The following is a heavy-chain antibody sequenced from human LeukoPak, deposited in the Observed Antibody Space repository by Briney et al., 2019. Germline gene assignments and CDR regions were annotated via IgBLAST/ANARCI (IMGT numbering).Heavy chain of an antibody. CDR3: AKAPYSSSWYWFDP. V-gene: IGHV3-23*01. D-gene: IGHD6-13*01. Sequence: GGSLRLSCAASGFTFSSYAMSWVRQAPGKGLEWVSAISGSGGSTYYADSVKGRFTISRDNPKNTLYLQMNSLRAEDTAVYYCAKAPYSSSWYWFDPWGQGTLVTVSS. CDR2: ISGSGGST. J-gene: IGHJ5*02. CDR1: GFTFSSYA.